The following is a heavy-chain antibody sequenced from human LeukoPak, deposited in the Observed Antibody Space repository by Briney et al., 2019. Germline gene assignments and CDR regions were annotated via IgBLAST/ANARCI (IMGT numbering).Heavy chain of an antibody. CDR2: LINSGATT. D-gene: IGHD4-17*01. Sequence: AGGSLRLSCAASGFTFSSYAMTWVRQAPGKGLEWVSTLINSGATTYYANSVKGRFTISRDNSKNTLDLQMNSLRAEDTAAYYCAKDIHGDYGGLDYWGQGTLVTVSS. V-gene: IGHV3-23*01. CDR1: GFTFSSYA. J-gene: IGHJ4*02. CDR3: AKDIHGDYGGLDY.